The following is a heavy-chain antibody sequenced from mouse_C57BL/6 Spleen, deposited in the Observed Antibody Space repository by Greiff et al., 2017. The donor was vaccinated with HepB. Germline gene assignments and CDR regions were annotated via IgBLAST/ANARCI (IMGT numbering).Heavy chain of an antibody. D-gene: IGHD4-1*02. J-gene: IGHJ2*01. Sequence: EVMLVESGGGLVKPGGSLKLSCAASGFTFSSYAMSWVRQTPEKRLEWVATISDGGSYTYYPDNVKGRFTISRDNAKNNLYLQMSHLKSEDTAMYYCASQLGGGAFDYWGQGTTLTVSS. CDR1: GFTFSSYA. CDR3: ASQLGGGAFDY. V-gene: IGHV5-4*03. CDR2: ISDGGSYT.